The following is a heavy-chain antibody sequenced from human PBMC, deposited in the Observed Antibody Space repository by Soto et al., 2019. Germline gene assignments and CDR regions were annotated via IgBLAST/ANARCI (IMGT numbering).Heavy chain of an antibody. D-gene: IGHD2-2*01. J-gene: IGHJ6*02. CDR3: SRVGCSNSKCYTRGMDV. V-gene: IGHV4-4*07. CDR1: GGSISGYY. Sequence: KSSETLSLTCTVSGGSISGYYWSWVRQPAGKGLEWVGRIYSDGTTNYSPSLKSRVTMSLDTSKDQFPLHLNSVTAADTAVYYCSRVGCSNSKCYTRGMDVWGQGTTVTVSS. CDR2: IYSDGTT.